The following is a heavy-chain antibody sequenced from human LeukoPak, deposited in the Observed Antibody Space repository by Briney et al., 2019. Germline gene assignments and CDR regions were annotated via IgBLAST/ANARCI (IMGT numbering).Heavy chain of an antibody. CDR1: GFTFSSYA. CDR2: ISYDGSNK. D-gene: IGHD3-10*01. J-gene: IGHJ6*03. V-gene: IGHV3-30*04. CDR3: ARDGLNYYGSGSYWGASKPKWYYYYMDV. Sequence: GGSLRLSCAASGFTFSSYAMHWVRQAPGKGLEWVAVISYDGSNKYYADSVKGRFTISRDNSKNTLYLQMNSLRAEDTAVYYCARDGLNYYGSGSYWGASKPKWYYYYMDVWGKGPRSPSP.